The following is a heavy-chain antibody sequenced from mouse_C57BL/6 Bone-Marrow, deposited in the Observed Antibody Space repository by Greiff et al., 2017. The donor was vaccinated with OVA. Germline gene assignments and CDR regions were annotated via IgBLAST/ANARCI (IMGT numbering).Heavy chain of an antibody. V-gene: IGHV3-6*01. CDR3: ARDQDGSSYGFAY. J-gene: IGHJ3*01. CDR2: ISYDGSN. Sequence: EVQRVESGPGLVKPSQSLSLTCSVTGYSITSGYYWNWIRQFPGNKLVWMGYISYDGSNNYNPSLKNRISITRDTSKNQFFLKLNSVTTEDTATYYCARDQDGSSYGFAYWGQGTLVTVSA. D-gene: IGHD1-1*01. CDR1: GYSITSGYY.